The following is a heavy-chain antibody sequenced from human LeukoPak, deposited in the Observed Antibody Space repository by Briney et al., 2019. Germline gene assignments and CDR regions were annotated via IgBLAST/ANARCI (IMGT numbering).Heavy chain of an antibody. Sequence: TSETLSLTCAVYGGSFSGYYWSWIRQPPGKGLEWIGEINHSGSTNYNPSPKSRVTISVDTSKNQFSLKLSSVTAADTAVYYCARLPGLCGGSCHMANNWFDPWGQGTLVTVSS. J-gene: IGHJ5*02. CDR1: GGSFSGYY. V-gene: IGHV4-34*01. CDR3: ARLPGLCGGSCHMANNWFDP. CDR2: INHSGST. D-gene: IGHD2-15*01.